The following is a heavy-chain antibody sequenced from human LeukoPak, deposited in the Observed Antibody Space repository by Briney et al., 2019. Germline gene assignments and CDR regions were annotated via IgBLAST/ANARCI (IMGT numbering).Heavy chain of an antibody. CDR3: AKVRSTAMVFDY. CDR2: ISAYNGNT. J-gene: IGHJ4*02. CDR1: GYTLTSYG. V-gene: IGHV1-18*01. D-gene: IGHD5-18*01. Sequence: GASVKVSCKASGYTLTSYGISWVRQAPGQGLEWMGWISAYNGNTNYAQKLQGRVTMTTDTSTSTAYMEPRSLRSDDTAVYYCAKVRSTAMVFDYWGQGTLVTVSS.